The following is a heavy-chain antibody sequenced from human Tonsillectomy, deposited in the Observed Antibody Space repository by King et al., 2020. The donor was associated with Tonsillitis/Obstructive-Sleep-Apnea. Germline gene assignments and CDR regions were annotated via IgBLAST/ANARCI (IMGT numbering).Heavy chain of an antibody. Sequence: QLVQSGAEVKKPGASVKVSCKASGYTFTSYYMHWVRQAPGQGLEWMGIINPSGGSTSYAQKFQGRVTMTRDTSTSTVYMELSSLRSEDTAVYYCARGGIAARPGVMYFDYWGQGTLVTVSS. CDR1: GYTFTSYY. V-gene: IGHV1-46*01. CDR2: INPSGGST. D-gene: IGHD6-6*01. CDR3: ARGGIAARPGVMYFDY. J-gene: IGHJ4*02.